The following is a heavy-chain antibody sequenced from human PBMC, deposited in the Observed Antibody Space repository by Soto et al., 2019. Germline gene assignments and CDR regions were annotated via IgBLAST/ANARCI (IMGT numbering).Heavy chain of an antibody. CDR3: AKGRSFHY. V-gene: IGHV3-30*18. CDR2: ISYDGSNK. J-gene: IGHJ4*02. CDR1: GFTFSSYG. Sequence: HPGGSLRLSCAASGFTFSSYGMHWVRQAPGKGLEWVAVISYDGSNKYYADSVKGRFTISRDNSKNTLYLQMNSLRAEDTAVYYCAKGRSFHYWGQGTLVTVSS.